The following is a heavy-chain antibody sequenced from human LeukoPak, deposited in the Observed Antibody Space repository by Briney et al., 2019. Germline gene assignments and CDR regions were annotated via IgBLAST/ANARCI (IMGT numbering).Heavy chain of an antibody. CDR1: GFTFSSYA. Sequence: GGSLRLSCAASGFTFSSYAMSWVRQAPGKGLEWVSAISGSGGSTYYADSVKGRFTISRDNSKNTLYLQMNSLRAEDTAVYYCARGSWFGELSRLDYWGQGTLVTVSS. D-gene: IGHD3-10*01. V-gene: IGHV3-23*01. J-gene: IGHJ4*02. CDR2: ISGSGGST. CDR3: ARGSWFGELSRLDY.